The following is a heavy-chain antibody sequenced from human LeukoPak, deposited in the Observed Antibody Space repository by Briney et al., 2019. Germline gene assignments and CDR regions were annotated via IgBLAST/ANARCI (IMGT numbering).Heavy chain of an antibody. V-gene: IGHV4-59*01. Sequence: PSETLSLTCTVSGGSISSYYWSWIRQPPGKGLEWIGYIYYSGSTNYNPSLKSRVTISVDTSKNQFSPKLSSVTAADTAVYYCAREYSGYVPYFDYWGQGTLVTVSS. CDR3: AREYSGYVPYFDY. CDR1: GGSISSYY. D-gene: IGHD5-12*01. CDR2: IYYSGST. J-gene: IGHJ4*02.